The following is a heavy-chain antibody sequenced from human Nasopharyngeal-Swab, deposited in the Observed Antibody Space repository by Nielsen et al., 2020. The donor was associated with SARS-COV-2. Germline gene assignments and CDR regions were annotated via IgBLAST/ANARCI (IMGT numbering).Heavy chain of an antibody. D-gene: IGHD2-15*01. V-gene: IGHV3-23*01. Sequence: GGSLRLSCAASGFTFSSFAMSWVRQAPGKGLEWVSAISGSGGSTYYADSVKGRFTITRDNSKNTLYLQMNSLRAEDTAVYYCAKGLLSNWFDPWGQGTLVTVSS. CDR2: ISGSGGST. CDR1: GFTFSSFA. J-gene: IGHJ5*02. CDR3: AKGLLSNWFDP.